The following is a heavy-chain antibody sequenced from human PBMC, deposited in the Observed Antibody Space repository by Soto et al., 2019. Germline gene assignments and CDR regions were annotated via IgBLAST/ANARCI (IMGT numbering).Heavy chain of an antibody. CDR3: ASRPFYYYGLDV. J-gene: IGHJ6*02. V-gene: IGHV4-30-2*01. CDR2: VYHTGNA. Sequence: SETLSLTCTVSGGSITTAGYSWSGLRQPPGKALEWIGYVYHTGNAYPKPSLKSRVTISLDRSKNQFSLKMTSVTAADTALYYCASRPFYYYGLDVWGQGTTVTVSS. CDR1: GGSITTAGYS.